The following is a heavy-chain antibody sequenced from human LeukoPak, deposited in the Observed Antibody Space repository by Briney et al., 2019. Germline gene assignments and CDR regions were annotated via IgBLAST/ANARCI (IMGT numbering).Heavy chain of an antibody. D-gene: IGHD5-18*01. CDR3: VSPRGFSYGYFDY. Sequence: SETLSLTCTVSGGSMSSTSYWGWIRQPPGKGLEWIGSIYYSGSTYYHPSLKSRVTISVDTSNNLFSLKLTSVTAADTAVYYCVSPRGFSYGYFDYWGQGTLVTVSS. V-gene: IGHV4-39*01. J-gene: IGHJ4*02. CDR1: GGSMSSTSY. CDR2: IYYSGST.